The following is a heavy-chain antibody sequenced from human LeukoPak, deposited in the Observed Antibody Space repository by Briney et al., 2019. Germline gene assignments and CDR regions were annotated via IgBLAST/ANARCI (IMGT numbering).Heavy chain of an antibody. CDR1: GYSISGGYY. J-gene: IGHJ4*02. CDR3: ASTYYYDSSGYFVY. V-gene: IGHV4-38-2*02. CDR2: IYHSGST. D-gene: IGHD3-22*01. Sequence: SETLSLTCTVSGYSISGGYYWGWIRQPPGKGLEWIGSIYHSGSTYYNPSLKSRVTISVDTSKNQFSLKLSSVTAADTAVYYCASTYYYDSSGYFVYWGQGTLVTVSS.